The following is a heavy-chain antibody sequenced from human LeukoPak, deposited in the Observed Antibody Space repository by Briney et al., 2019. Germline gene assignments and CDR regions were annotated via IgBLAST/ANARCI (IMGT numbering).Heavy chain of an antibody. Sequence: SETLSLTCTVSGGSISSYYWSWIRQPPGKGLEWIGYIYYSGSTNYNPSLKSRVTISVDTSKNQFSLKLSSVTAADTAVYYCARFMGPYIVVVPAAISDAFDIWGQGTKVTVSS. CDR2: IYYSGST. D-gene: IGHD2-2*01. V-gene: IGHV4-59*01. CDR1: GGSISSYY. J-gene: IGHJ3*02. CDR3: ARFMGPYIVVVPAAISDAFDI.